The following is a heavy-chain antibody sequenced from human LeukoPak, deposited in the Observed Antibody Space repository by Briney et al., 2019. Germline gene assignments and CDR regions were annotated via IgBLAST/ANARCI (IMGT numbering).Heavy chain of an antibody. CDR1: GFNFNNFA. CDR2: MTGPADTT. V-gene: IGHV3-23*01. J-gene: IGHJ4*02. Sequence: GGSLRLSCAASGFNFNNFAMSGVRQAPGKGLEWLSAMTGPADTTYYAESVKGRFTISRDYSKSMVFLQMNSLRGEDTAIYYCAKGAEIDHWGQGTLVTVSS. CDR3: AKGAEIDH.